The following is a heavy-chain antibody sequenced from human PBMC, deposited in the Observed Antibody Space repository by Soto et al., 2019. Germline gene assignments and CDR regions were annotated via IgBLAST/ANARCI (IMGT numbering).Heavy chain of an antibody. CDR3: ARADYYDSSGFYYDY. CDR2: INPSGGST. Sequence: QVQLVQSGAEVKKPGASVKVSCKASGYIFTNHYIHWVRQAPGQGLEWMGIINPSGGSTNYLQKFQGRVTMTRDTSPSTVYLELSRLRSEDTAVYFCARADYYDSSGFYYDYWGQGTLVTVSS. D-gene: IGHD3-22*01. J-gene: IGHJ4*02. V-gene: IGHV1-46*01. CDR1: GYIFTNHY.